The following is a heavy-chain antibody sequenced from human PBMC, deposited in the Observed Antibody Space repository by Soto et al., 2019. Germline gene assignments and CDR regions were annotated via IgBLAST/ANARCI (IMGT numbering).Heavy chain of an antibody. CDR1: GFPFSSYA. D-gene: IGHD6-19*01. Sequence: PGVSLRLSCAASGFPFSSYARSWVRQAPGKGLEWVSAISGSGGSTYYADSVKGRFTISRDNSKNTLYLQMNSLRAEDTAVYYCASGSGWYQLSGMDVWGQGTTVTVSS. J-gene: IGHJ6*02. CDR2: ISGSGGST. CDR3: ASGSGWYQLSGMDV. V-gene: IGHV3-23*01.